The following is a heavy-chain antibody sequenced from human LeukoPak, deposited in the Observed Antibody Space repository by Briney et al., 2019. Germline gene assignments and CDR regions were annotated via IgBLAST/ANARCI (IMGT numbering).Heavy chain of an antibody. CDR3: ARASDSSGYSSSFDY. CDR1: GFTFSSYS. V-gene: IGHV3-21*04. D-gene: IGHD3-22*01. J-gene: IGHJ4*02. CDR2: ISSSSSYI. Sequence: PGGSLRLSCAASGFTFSSYSMNWVRQAPGKGLEWVSSISSSSSYIYYADSVKGRFTISRDNAKNSLYLQMNSLRAEDTAVYYCARASDSSGYSSSFDYWGQGTLATVSS.